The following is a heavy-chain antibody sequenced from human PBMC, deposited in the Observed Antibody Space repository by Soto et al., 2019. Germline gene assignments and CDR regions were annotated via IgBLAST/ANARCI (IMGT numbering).Heavy chain of an antibody. Sequence: QVQLQESGPGLVKPSGTLSLTCAVSGGSITNTDWWNWVRQPPGMGLEWVGDISLSGNRNYNPSLEGRAAISLSKSRNQFSLILNSVTAADTAVYYCASRGSSGPFWGQGTLVTVSS. J-gene: IGHJ4*02. CDR1: GGSITNTDW. CDR3: ASRGSSGPF. CDR2: ISLSGNR. V-gene: IGHV4-4*02. D-gene: IGHD3-22*01.